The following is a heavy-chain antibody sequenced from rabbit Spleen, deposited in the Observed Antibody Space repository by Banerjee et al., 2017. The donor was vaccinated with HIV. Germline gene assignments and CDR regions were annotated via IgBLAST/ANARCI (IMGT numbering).Heavy chain of an antibody. CDR2: IYAGSSGVT. V-gene: IGHV1S45*01. D-gene: IGHD6-1*01. CDR1: GFSFSGSAW. CDR3: AREVEIYTGVVGYGVPNYGMDL. Sequence: QQQLEESGGGLVKPGGTLTLTCTVSGFSFSGSAWICWVRQAPGKGLEWIACIYAGSSGVTYCANWAKGRFTISKTSSTTVTLKMTSLTAADTATYFCAREVEIYTGVVGYGVPNYGMDLWGQGTLVTVS. J-gene: IGHJ6*01.